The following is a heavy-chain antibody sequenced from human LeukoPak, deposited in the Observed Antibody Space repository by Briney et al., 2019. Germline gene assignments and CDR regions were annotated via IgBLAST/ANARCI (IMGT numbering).Heavy chain of an antibody. J-gene: IGHJ4*02. CDR3: ARRLQSFFDF. CDR1: GGSISSYY. Sequence: PSETLSLTCTVSGGSISSYYWSWIRQTPGKGLEWIGYIYYSGSTYYNPSLKSRVTISVDTSENQFSLKLSSVTAADTAVYYCARRLQSFFDFWGRGTLVTVSS. CDR2: IYYSGST. D-gene: IGHD4-11*01. V-gene: IGHV4-59*01.